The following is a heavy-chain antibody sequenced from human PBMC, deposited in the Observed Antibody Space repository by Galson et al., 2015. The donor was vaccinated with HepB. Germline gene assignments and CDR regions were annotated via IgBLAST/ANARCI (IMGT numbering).Heavy chain of an antibody. CDR3: TRPSRTSYYYYGMDV. J-gene: IGHJ6*02. V-gene: IGHV3-73*01. CDR1: GFTFSGSA. CDR2: ISSKANSYAT. D-gene: IGHD2-2*01. Sequence: SLRLSCAASGFTFSGSAMHWVRQASGKGLEWVGRISSKANSYATAYAASVKGRFTISRDDSKNTAYLQMNSLKTEDTAVYYCTRPSRTSYYYYGMDVSGQGTTVTVPS.